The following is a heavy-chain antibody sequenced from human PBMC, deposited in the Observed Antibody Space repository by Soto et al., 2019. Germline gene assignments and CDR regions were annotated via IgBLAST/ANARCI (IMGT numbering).Heavy chain of an antibody. D-gene: IGHD2-2*01. CDR1: GFTFISYV. J-gene: IGHJ4*02. Sequence: QPGGSLRLSCAASGFTFISYVINWVRQAPEKGLEWVSAINGGGTAYYTNSVKGRFTISRDNSKNTVYLEMNSLTAEDTAIYYCARDQIGYARFDYWGQGAQVTVSS. CDR2: INGGGTA. V-gene: IGHV3-23*01. CDR3: ARDQIGYARFDY.